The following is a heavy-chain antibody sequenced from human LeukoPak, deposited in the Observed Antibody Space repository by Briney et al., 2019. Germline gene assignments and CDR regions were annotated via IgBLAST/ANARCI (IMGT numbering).Heavy chain of an antibody. Sequence: SETLSLTCAVYGGSFSGYYWSWIRQPPGKGLEWIGEINHSGSTNYNPSLKSRVTISVDTSKNQFSLKLSSVTAADTAVYYCARGMNYYDSSSLESDAFDIWGQGTMVTVSS. CDR3: ARGMNYYDSSSLESDAFDI. J-gene: IGHJ3*02. V-gene: IGHV4-34*01. CDR1: GGSFSGYY. CDR2: INHSGST. D-gene: IGHD3-22*01.